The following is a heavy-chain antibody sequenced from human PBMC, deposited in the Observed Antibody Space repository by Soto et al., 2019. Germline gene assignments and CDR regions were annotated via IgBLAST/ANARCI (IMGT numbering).Heavy chain of an antibody. J-gene: IGHJ3*02. D-gene: IGHD6-19*01. Sequence: QVQLVQSGAEVKKPGASVKVSCKASGYTFTSYGISWVRQAPGQGLEWMGWISAYNGNTNYAQKLQGRVTMTTDTSTSTAYKELRSLRSDDTAVYYCASDVEWLVQNDAFDIWGQGTMVTVSS. CDR2: ISAYNGNT. CDR3: ASDVEWLVQNDAFDI. CDR1: GYTFTSYG. V-gene: IGHV1-18*01.